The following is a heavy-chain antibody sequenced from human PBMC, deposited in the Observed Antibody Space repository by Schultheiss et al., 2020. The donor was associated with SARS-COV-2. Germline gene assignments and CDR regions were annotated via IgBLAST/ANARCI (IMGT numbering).Heavy chain of an antibody. D-gene: IGHD3-22*01. J-gene: IGHJ6*03. CDR3: AREYYYDSSGYYGGFYYYYYMDV. V-gene: IGHV4-61*02. CDR2: IYTSGST. CDR1: GGSISSGSYY. Sequence: SETLSLTCTVSGGSISSGSYYWSWIRQPAGKGLEWIGRIYTSGSTNYNPSLKSRVTISVDTSKNQFSLKLSSVTAADTAVYYCAREYYYDSSGYYGGFYYYYYMDVWGKGTTVTVSS.